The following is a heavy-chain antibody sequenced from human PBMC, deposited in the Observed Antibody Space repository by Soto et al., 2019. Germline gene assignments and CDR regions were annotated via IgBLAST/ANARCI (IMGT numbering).Heavy chain of an antibody. V-gene: IGHV2-5*02. CDR2: IYWDDDK. J-gene: IGHJ4*02. D-gene: IGHD2-21*02. Sequence: QITLKESGPTLVKPTQTLTLTCTFSGFSLSTSGVGVGWIRQPPGKALEWLALIYWDDDKRYSPSLKSRLTITKDTSTTQVVLTMTNMDPVDTATYYCAHRQTYCGGDCYSGFDYWGQGTLVTVSS. CDR3: AHRQTYCGGDCYSGFDY. CDR1: GFSLSTSGVG.